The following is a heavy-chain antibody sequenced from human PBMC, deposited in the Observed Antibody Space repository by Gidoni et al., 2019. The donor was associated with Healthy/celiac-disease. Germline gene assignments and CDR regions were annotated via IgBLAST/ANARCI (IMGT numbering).Heavy chain of an antibody. Sequence: QVQLQPWGAGLLKPSETLSITCAAYRRSFSGYYWSLVRPPPGKGMELIGEINHSGSTNYNPSLKSRVTISVDTSKNQFSLKLSSVTAADTAVYYCARSVCSSTSCYAIQNWFDPWGQGTLVTVSS. CDR1: RRSFSGYY. D-gene: IGHD2-2*01. CDR2: INHSGST. CDR3: ARSVCSSTSCYAIQNWFDP. J-gene: IGHJ5*02. V-gene: IGHV4-34*01.